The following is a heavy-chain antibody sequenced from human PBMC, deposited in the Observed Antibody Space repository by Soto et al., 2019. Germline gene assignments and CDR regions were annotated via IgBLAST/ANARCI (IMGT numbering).Heavy chain of an antibody. CDR1: GFTFSGYS. Sequence: EVQLVESGGGLVKPGGSLRLTCAASGFTFSGYSMTWVRQAPGKGLEWVSSVTSTSSYMYYADSMKGRFTVSRDNAKNSLYLQLNSLRAEDTAVYYCARDRGGVIVPAAFDYWGQGTLVTVSS. CDR3: ARDRGGVIVPAAFDY. V-gene: IGHV3-21*01. CDR2: VTSTSSYM. D-gene: IGHD2-2*01. J-gene: IGHJ4*02.